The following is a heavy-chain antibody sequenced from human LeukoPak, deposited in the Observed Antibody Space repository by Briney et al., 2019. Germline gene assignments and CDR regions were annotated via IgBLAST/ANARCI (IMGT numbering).Heavy chain of an antibody. CDR2: ISSSGNTI. V-gene: IGHV3-48*04. J-gene: IGHJ6*03. CDR1: AFTFSTYS. Sequence: GGSLRLSCAASAFTFSTYSMNWVRQAPGKGLEWVSYISSSGNTIYYADSVKGRFTISRDNAKNSLYLPMNSLRAEDTAVYYCARDSNYYDSSGDYYYYYMDVWGKGTTVTVSS. D-gene: IGHD3-22*01. CDR3: ARDSNYYDSSGDYYYYYMDV.